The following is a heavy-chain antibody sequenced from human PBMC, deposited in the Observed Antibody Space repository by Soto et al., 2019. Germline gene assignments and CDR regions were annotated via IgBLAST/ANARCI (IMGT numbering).Heavy chain of an antibody. V-gene: IGHV3-7*01. Sequence: GGSLRLSCAASGFTFSSYWMSWVRKAPGKGLEWVANIKQDGSEKYYVDSVKGRFTISRDNAKNSLYLQMNSLRAEDTAVYYCARMGYGDKRGYMSYYYYGMDVWGQGTTVTVSS. CDR3: ARMGYGDKRGYMSYYYYGMDV. CDR2: IKQDGSEK. CDR1: GFTFSSYW. J-gene: IGHJ6*02. D-gene: IGHD4-17*01.